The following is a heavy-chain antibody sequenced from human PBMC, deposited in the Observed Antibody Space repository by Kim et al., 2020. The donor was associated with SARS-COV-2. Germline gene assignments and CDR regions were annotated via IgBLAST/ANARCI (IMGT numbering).Heavy chain of an antibody. CDR2: ISYDGSNK. V-gene: IGHV3-30*18. J-gene: IGHJ6*02. CDR1: GFTFSSYG. D-gene: IGHD2-2*01. Sequence: GGSLRLSCAASGFTFSSYGMHWVRQAPGKGLEWVAVISYDGSNKYYADSVKGRFTISRDNSKNTLYLQMNSLRAEDTAVYYCAKDDICSSTSCLYYYYYGMDVRGQGTTVTVSS. CDR3: AKDDICSSTSCLYYYYYGMDV.